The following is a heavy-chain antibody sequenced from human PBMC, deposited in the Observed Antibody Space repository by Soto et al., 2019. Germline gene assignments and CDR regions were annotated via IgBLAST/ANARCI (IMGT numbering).Heavy chain of an antibody. CDR3: ARSTGSGSYYPFDY. Sequence: SETLSLTCTVSGGSISSGGYYWSWIRQHPGKGLEWIGYIYYSGSTYYNPSLKSRVTISVDTSKNQFSLKLSSVTAADTAVYYCARSTGSGSYYPFDYWGQGTLVTVSS. CDR1: GGSISSGGYY. J-gene: IGHJ4*02. CDR2: IYYSGST. V-gene: IGHV4-31*03. D-gene: IGHD3-10*01.